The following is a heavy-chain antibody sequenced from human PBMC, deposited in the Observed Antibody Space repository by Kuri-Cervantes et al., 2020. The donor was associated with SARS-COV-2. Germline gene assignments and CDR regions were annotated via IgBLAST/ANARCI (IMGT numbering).Heavy chain of an antibody. CDR3: ARGMVRGIIQNYYYAMDV. CDR2: INPNSGGT. CDR1: GYTFSAFRVYY. Sequence: ASVKVSCKASGYTFSAFRVYYMYWVRQAPGQGLEWMGWINPNSGGTNYAQKFQGWVTMTRDTSISTAYMELSRLRSDDTAVYYCARGMVRGIIQNYYYAMDVWGQGTTVTVSS. D-gene: IGHD3-10*01. V-gene: IGHV1-2*04. J-gene: IGHJ6*02.